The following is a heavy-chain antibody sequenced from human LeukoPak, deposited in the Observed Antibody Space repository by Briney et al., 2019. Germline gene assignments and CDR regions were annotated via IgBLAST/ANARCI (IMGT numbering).Heavy chain of an antibody. V-gene: IGHV4-59*08. CDR3: ATYCSGGSCYYPDAFDI. CDR2: IYYSGST. Sequence: SETLSLTCTVSGGSISSYYWSWIRQPPGKGLEWIGYIYYSGSTNYNPSLKSRVTISVDTSKNQFSLKLSSVTAADTAVYYCATYCSGGSCYYPDAFDIWGQGTMVTVSS. CDR1: GGSISSYY. D-gene: IGHD2-15*01. J-gene: IGHJ3*02.